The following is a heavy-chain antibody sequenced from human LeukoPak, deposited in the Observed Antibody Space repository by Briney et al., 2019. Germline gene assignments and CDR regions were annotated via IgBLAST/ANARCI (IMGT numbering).Heavy chain of an antibody. V-gene: IGHV3-48*01. CDR1: GFTFSSYS. CDR2: ISSSGCTI. D-gene: IGHD2-8*01. CDR3: ANSLMDY. J-gene: IGHJ4*02. Sequence: GGSLRLSCAASGFTFSSYSMNWVRQAPGKGLEWVSYISSSGCTIYYADSVKGRFTISRDNAKNSLYLQMSSLRAEDTAVYYCANSLMDYWGQGTLVTVSS.